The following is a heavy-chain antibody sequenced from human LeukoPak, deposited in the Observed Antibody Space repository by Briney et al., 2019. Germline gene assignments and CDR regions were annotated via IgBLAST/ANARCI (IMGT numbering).Heavy chain of an antibody. Sequence: ASVKVSCKASGYMFTGYYMHWVRQGPGQGLEWMGWINPNSGDTNYAQKFQGRVTMTRDTSISTAYMELSRLRSDDTAVYYCARVRYRLAETYIDYWGQGTLVTVSS. J-gene: IGHJ4*02. D-gene: IGHD3-16*01. CDR3: ARVRYRLAETYIDY. CDR2: INPNSGDT. CDR1: GYMFTGYY. V-gene: IGHV1-2*02.